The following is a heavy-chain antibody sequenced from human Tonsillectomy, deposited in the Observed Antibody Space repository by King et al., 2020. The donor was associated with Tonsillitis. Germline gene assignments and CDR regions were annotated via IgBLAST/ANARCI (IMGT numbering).Heavy chain of an antibody. J-gene: IGHJ6*02. CDR1: GFTFDDYA. CDR3: AKDLPQDVVVVVAATHGMDV. CDR2: ISWNSGSI. D-gene: IGHD2-15*01. V-gene: IGHV3-9*01. Sequence: VQLVESGGGLVQPGRSLRLSCAASGFTFDDYAMHWVRQAPGKGLEWVSGISWNSGSIGYADSVKGRFTISRDNAKNSLYLQMNSLRAEDTALYYCAKDLPQDVVVVVAATHGMDVWGQGTTVTVSS.